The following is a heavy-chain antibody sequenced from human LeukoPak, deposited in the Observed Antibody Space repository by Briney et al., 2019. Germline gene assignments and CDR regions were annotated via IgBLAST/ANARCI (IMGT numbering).Heavy chain of an antibody. D-gene: IGHD3-10*01. CDR2: IYSGGST. CDR3: ARVLAMVRGVIDY. CDR1: GGSISSSSYY. V-gene: IGHV3-66*01. Sequence: ETLSLTCTVSGGSISSSSYYWGWIRQAPGKGLEWVSVIYSGGSTYYADSVKGRFTISRDNSKNTLYLQMNSLRAEDTAVYYCARVLAMVRGVIDYWGQGTLVTVSS. J-gene: IGHJ4*02.